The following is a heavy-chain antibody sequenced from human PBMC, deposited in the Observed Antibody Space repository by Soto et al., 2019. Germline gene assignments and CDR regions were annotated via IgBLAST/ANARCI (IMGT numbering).Heavy chain of an antibody. D-gene: IGHD3-9*01. J-gene: IGHJ4*02. V-gene: IGHV2-5*02. CDR1: GFSLSTSGVG. Sequence: QITLKESGTTLVRPTQTLTLTCAFSGFSLSTSGVGVGWIRQPPGKALEWLAVIYWDDSKHYSPSLRSRLTITTDTSKNQVVLTMTNMDPMDTGTYYCAHKGPEDWPLDYWGQGTLVTVSS. CDR3: AHKGPEDWPLDY. CDR2: IYWDDSK.